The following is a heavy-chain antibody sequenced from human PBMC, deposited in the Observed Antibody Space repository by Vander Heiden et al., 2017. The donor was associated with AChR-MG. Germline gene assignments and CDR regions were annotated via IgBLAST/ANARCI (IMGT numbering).Heavy chain of an antibody. CDR3: ARLTCSTSCFAYFYYYMDV. CDR1: GGSISSSSYY. Sequence: QLQLQESGPGLVKPSETLSLTCTVSGGSISSSSYYWGWIRQPPGKGLEWIGTIYYSGSTYYNPSLKSRVTISVDTSKNQFSLKLNSVTAADTAVYYCARLTCSTSCFAYFYYYMDVWGKGTTVTVSS. CDR2: IYYSGST. J-gene: IGHJ6*03. V-gene: IGHV4-39*01. D-gene: IGHD2-2*01.